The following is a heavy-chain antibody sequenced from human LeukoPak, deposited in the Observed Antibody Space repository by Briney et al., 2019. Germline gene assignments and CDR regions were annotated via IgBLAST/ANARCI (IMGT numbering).Heavy chain of an antibody. CDR1: GFTFNTYW. J-gene: IGHJ3*01. V-gene: IGHV3-7*01. Sequence: GGSLRLSCAASGFTFNTYWMTWIRQVPGKGLEWVANMKHDGSEIYYGGSVKGRFTISRDNAKNSLYLQMNSLRVEDTAVYYCAREGSGESWPTLDFWGQGIMVTVSS. D-gene: IGHD3-10*01. CDR3: AREGSGESWPTLDF. CDR2: MKHDGSEI.